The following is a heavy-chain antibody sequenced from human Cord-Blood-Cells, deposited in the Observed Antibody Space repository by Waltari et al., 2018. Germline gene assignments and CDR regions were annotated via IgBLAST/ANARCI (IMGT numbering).Heavy chain of an antibody. CDR3: ARDPYSYGYFDY. Sequence: QVQLVQSGAEVKKPGASVKFSCKASGYTFTGYYMHWVRQAPGQGLEWMGWINPNSGGTNYAQKCQGRVTMTRDTSISTAYMELSRLRSDDTAVYYCARDPYSYGYFDYWGQGTLVTVSS. CDR2: INPNSGGT. J-gene: IGHJ4*02. V-gene: IGHV1-2*02. D-gene: IGHD5-18*01. CDR1: GYTFTGYY.